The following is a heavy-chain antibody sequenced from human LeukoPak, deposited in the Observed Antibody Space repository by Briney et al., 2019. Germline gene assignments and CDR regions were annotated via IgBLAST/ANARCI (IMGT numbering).Heavy chain of an antibody. V-gene: IGHV3-30*03. CDR1: GFTFSSYG. J-gene: IGHJ4*02. D-gene: IGHD6-13*01. CDR2: ISYDGSNK. CDR3: ARDHIPSVEQHPLG. Sequence: PGGSLRLSCAASGFTFSSYGMHWVRQAPGKGLEWVAVISYDGSNKYYADSVKGRFTISRDNSKNTLYLQMNSLRAEDTAVYYCARDHIPSVEQHPLGWGQGTLVTVSS.